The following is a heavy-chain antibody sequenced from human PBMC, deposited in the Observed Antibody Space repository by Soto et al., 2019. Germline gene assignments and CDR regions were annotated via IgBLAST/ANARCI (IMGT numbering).Heavy chain of an antibody. D-gene: IGHD1-26*01. V-gene: IGHV3-30-3*01. Sequence: QVQLVESGGGVVQPGRSLRLSCAASGFTFSSYAMHWVRQAPGKGLEWVAVISYDGSNKYYADSVKGRFTISRDNSKNTLYLQMNSLRAEDTAVYYCAREYLYSGTLWFDYWGQGTLVTVSS. CDR1: GFTFSSYA. CDR3: AREYLYSGTLWFDY. J-gene: IGHJ4*02. CDR2: ISYDGSNK.